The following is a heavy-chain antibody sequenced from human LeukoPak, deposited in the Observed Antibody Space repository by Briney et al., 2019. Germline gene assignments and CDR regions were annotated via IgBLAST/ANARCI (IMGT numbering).Heavy chain of an antibody. CDR2: IYTSGST. CDR1: GGSISGYY. J-gene: IGHJ4*02. CDR3: ARELRGVGARSLDY. V-gene: IGHV4-4*07. D-gene: IGHD1-26*01. Sequence: SETLSLTCTVSGGSISGYYCTWIRQPAGKGLEWIGRIYTSGSTNYNPSPKSRVTMSVDTSKNQFSLKLSSVTAADTAVYYCARELRGVGARSLDYWGQGPLVTVSS.